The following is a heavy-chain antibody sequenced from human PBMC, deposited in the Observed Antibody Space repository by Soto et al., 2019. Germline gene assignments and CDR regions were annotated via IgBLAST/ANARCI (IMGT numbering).Heavy chain of an antibody. J-gene: IGHJ4*02. CDR3: ARDRLSLTTSLVFDF. Sequence: QVHLVQSGAEVKRPGASVRVSCKASGYSFTNYGFSWLRQAPGQGLEWMGWINPYNGKTDYPQKFQGRFTMTADTSTTTAYMELRSLNSDDTAVYYCARDRLSLTTSLVFDFWGQGTLVTVSS. CDR2: INPYNGKT. V-gene: IGHV1-18*01. CDR1: GYSFTNYG. D-gene: IGHD4-4*01.